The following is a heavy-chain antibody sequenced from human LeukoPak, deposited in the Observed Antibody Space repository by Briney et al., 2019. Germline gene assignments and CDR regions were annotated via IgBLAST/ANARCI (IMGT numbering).Heavy chain of an antibody. CDR3: ATYSSLNRREFQY. CDR1: GFTFSGYY. Sequence: GGSLRLSCAASGFTFSGYYMSWIRQAPGKGLEWVSYISSSGSTIYYADSVKGRFTISRDNAKNSLYLQMNSLRAEDTAVYYCATYSSLNRREFQYWGQGTLLTVSS. J-gene: IGHJ1*01. D-gene: IGHD3-22*01. V-gene: IGHV3-11*04. CDR2: ISSSGSTI.